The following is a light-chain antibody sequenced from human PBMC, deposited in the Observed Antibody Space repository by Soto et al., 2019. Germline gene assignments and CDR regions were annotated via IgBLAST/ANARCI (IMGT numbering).Light chain of an antibody. V-gene: IGKV3-20*01. J-gene: IGKJ1*01. CDR3: QLYGSSPPRT. CDR1: QSVSSTY. Sequence: EIVLTQSPGTLSLSPGERATLSCRASQSVSSTYLGWYQQKPGQAPRLLIYGASSRATGIPDRFSGSGSGTAFNLTIARLQPEDFAVYYCQLYGSSPPRTFGQGNKVEVK. CDR2: GAS.